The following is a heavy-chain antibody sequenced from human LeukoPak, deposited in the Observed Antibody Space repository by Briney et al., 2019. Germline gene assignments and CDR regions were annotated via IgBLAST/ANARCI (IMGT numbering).Heavy chain of an antibody. Sequence: GGSLRLSCAASGFTFSSYGMSWVRQAPGKGLEWVSAIRGSGGSTYYADSVKGRFTISRDDSKNTLFLQMNSLTAEDTAVYHCAKGMFSSPVSAVDHWGQGTLVTVSS. V-gene: IGHV3-23*01. CDR2: IRGSGGST. CDR3: AKGMFSSPVSAVDH. D-gene: IGHD3-10*01. CDR1: GFTFSSYG. J-gene: IGHJ4*02.